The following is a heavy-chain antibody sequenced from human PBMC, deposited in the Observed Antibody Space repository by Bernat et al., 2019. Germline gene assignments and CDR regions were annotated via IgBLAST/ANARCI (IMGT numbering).Heavy chain of an antibody. CDR1: GFTFSSYG. CDR2: IRYDGSNK. D-gene: IGHD3-22*01. J-gene: IGHJ3*02. Sequence: QVQLVESGGGVVQPGGSLRLSCAASGFTFSSYGMHWVRQAPGKGLEWVAFIRYDGSNKYYADSVKGRFTISRDNSKNTLYLQMNSLRAEDMAVYYCAKDLTLGLLLPDAFDIWGQGTMVTVSS. V-gene: IGHV3-30*02. CDR3: AKDLTLGLLLPDAFDI.